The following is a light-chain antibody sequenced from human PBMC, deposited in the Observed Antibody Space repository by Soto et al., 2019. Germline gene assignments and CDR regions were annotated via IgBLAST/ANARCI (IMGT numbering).Light chain of an antibody. CDR3: TSTDDSLTGPV. Sequence: QSVLTQPPSASGTPGQRVTISCSGSSYTPGSTYVYWYQQHPEPAPKPLMYNNDQRPSGVPDRFSASKAGTSATLAIIGLRSEDEADYDCTSTDDSLTGPVFGGGTK. V-gene: IGLV1-47*02. J-gene: IGLJ2*01. CDR2: NND. CDR1: SYTPGSTY.